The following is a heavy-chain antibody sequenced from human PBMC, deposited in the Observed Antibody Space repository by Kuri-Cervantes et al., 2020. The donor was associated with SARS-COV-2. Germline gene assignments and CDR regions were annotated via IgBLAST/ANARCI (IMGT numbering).Heavy chain of an antibody. CDR3: ARDLYDSSGYYSPHVFDY. J-gene: IGHJ4*02. CDR1: GFTFSDYY. Sequence: GGSLRPACAASGFTFSDYYMNWVRQAPGKGLEWVSSISSSSTIYYADSVKGRFTISRDNAKNPLYLQMNSLRAEDTAVYYCARDLYDSSGYYSPHVFDYWGQGTLVTVSS. V-gene: IGHV3-69-1*01. CDR2: ISSSSTI. D-gene: IGHD3-22*01.